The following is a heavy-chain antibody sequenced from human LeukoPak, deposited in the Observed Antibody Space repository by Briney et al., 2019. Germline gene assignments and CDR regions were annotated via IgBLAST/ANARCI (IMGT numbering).Heavy chain of an antibody. D-gene: IGHD2-15*01. CDR3: AKDRSEIAARFVGFDY. CDR2: ISGSGGST. J-gene: IGHJ4*02. V-gene: IGHV3-23*01. Sequence: GGSLRLSCAASGFTFSSYAMSWVRQAPGKGLEWVSAISGSGGSTYYADSVKGRFTVSRDNSKNTLYLQMNSLRAEDTAIYYCAKDRSEIAARFVGFDYWGQGTLVTVSS. CDR1: GFTFSSYA.